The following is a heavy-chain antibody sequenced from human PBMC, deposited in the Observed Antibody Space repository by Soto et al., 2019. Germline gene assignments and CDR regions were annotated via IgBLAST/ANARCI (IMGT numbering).Heavy chain of an antibody. V-gene: IGHV4-4*02. CDR3: ARHLAGNRDY. Sequence: SETLSLTCAVSGGSISSSNWWSWVRQPPGKGLEWIGEIYHSGSTNYNPSLKSRVTISVDKSKNSLYLQMNSLRAEDTAVYYCARHLAGNRDYWGQGTLVTVSS. CDR2: IYHSGST. CDR1: GGSISSSNW. D-gene: IGHD3-3*02. J-gene: IGHJ4*02.